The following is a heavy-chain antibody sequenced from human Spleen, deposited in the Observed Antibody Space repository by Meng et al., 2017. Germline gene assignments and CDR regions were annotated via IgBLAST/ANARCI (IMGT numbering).Heavy chain of an antibody. Sequence: SETLSLTCSVSGGSISRYYWSWIRQSPGKGLEWIGNIYFGGNADYNPSLKSRVSMSVDRSKNQFSLNLSPVTAADTAVYYCARGYETYYGSGSSYFDSWGQGTLVTVSS. CDR3: ARGYETYYGSGSSYFDS. CDR1: GGSISRYY. V-gene: IGHV4-59*01. J-gene: IGHJ4*02. D-gene: IGHD3-10*01. CDR2: IYFGGNA.